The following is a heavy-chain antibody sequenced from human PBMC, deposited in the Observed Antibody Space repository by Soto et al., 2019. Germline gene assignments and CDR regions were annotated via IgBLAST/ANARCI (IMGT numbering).Heavy chain of an antibody. V-gene: IGHV3-30*18. J-gene: IGHJ6*02. CDR3: AKGGYSYGPGGMDV. CDR2: ISYDGSNK. CDR1: GFTFSSYG. Sequence: QVQLVESGGGVVQPGRSLRLSCAASGFTFSSYGMHWVRQAPGKGLEWVAVISYDGSNKYYADSVKGRFTISRDNSKNTLYLQMNSLRAEDTAVYYCAKGGYSYGPGGMDVWGQGTTVTVSS. D-gene: IGHD5-18*01.